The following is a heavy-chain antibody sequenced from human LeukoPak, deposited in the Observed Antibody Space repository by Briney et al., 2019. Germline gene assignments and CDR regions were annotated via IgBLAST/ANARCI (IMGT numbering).Heavy chain of an antibody. CDR2: MNPNSGNT. V-gene: IGHV1-8*03. D-gene: IGHD3-10*01. J-gene: IGHJ4*02. Sequence: ASVKVSCKASGYTFTSYAMNWVRQAPGQGLEWMGWMNPNSGNTGYAQKFQGRVTITRNTSISTAYMELSSLRSEDTAVYYCATYGSGSYSCFDYWGQGTLVTVSS. CDR1: GYTFTSYA. CDR3: ATYGSGSYSCFDY.